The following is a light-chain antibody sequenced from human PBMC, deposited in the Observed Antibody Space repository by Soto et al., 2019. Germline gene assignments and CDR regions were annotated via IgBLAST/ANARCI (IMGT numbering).Light chain of an antibody. CDR3: QQYYSYPD. CDR1: QSVLYSSNNKNY. CDR2: AAS. Sequence: DIVMTQSPDSLAVSLVERATINCKSSQSVLYSSNNKNYLAWYQQKPGKAPKLLIYAASTLQSGVPSRFSGSGSGTDFTLTISCLQSEDFATYYCQQYYSYPDFGQGTRLEIK. V-gene: IGKV4-1*01. J-gene: IGKJ5*01.